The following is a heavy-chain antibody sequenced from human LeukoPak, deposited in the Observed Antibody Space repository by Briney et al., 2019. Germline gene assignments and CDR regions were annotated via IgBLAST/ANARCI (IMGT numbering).Heavy chain of an antibody. Sequence: GASVKVSCKASGYTFTSYGISWVRQAPGQGLEWMGWISAYNGNTNYAQKLQGRVTMTTDTSTSTAYMELRSLRSDDTAVYYCARAAAVTGAFRDNWFDPWGQGTLVTVSS. CDR2: ISAYNGNT. CDR1: GYTFTSYG. D-gene: IGHD6-19*01. V-gene: IGHV1-18*01. J-gene: IGHJ5*02. CDR3: ARAAAVTGAFRDNWFDP.